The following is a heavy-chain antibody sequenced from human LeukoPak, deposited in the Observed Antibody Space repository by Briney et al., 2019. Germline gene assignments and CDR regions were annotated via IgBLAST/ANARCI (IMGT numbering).Heavy chain of an antibody. CDR2: VYNSGST. Sequence: SQTLSLTCIVSGGSISRGSYYWNWIRQPAGKGLEWMGRVYNSGSTNYNPSLKSRITISTDMSKNQFSLKLSSVTAADTAVYYCARQTFGALYFDSWGQGTLVTVSS. J-gene: IGHJ4*02. V-gene: IGHV4-61*02. CDR3: ARQTFGALYFDS. CDR1: GGSISRGSYY. D-gene: IGHD3-10*01.